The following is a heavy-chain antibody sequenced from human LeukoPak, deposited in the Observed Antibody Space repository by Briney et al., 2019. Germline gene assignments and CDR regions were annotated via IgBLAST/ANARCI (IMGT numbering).Heavy chain of an antibody. Sequence: PSETLSLTCSVYGGSITAYYWSWIRQHPGKGLEWIGYIYYSGSTYYNPSLKSRVTISVDTSKNQFSLKLSSVTAADTAVYYCAREDVPGYSSSWLGGFDYWGQGTLVTVSS. CDR2: IYYSGST. CDR3: AREDVPGYSSSWLGGFDY. J-gene: IGHJ4*02. D-gene: IGHD6-13*01. V-gene: IGHV4-31*03. CDR1: GGSITAYY.